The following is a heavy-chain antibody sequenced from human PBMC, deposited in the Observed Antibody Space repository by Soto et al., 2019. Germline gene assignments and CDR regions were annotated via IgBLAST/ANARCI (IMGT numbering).Heavy chain of an antibody. J-gene: IGHJ4*02. CDR1: GGTLSKHA. V-gene: IGHV1-69*01. CDR3: VGAPSAGWYSAFDS. Sequence: QVQLVQSGAEVKKPGSSVKVSCKASGGTLSKHAITWVRRAPGQGLEWLGGIIPMFGIPNYPQKFQGRVTISADDSTNTSHMELNSLTSEDTAIYYCVGAPSAGWYSAFDSWGQGTLVTVSS. D-gene: IGHD6-19*01. CDR2: IIPMFGIP.